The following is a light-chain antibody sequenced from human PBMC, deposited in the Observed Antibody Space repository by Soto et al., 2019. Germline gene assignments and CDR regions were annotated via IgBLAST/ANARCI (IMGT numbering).Light chain of an antibody. CDR3: AAWDDSLNGVV. Sequence: QPVLTQPPSASGTPGQRVTISWSGSGSNVGSDTVNWYQQLPGTAPKLLIYSINQRPSGVPDRFSGSKSGTSASLAISGLQSDDEADYYCAAWDDSLNGVVFGGGTKLTVL. CDR1: GSNVGSDT. CDR2: SIN. V-gene: IGLV1-44*01. J-gene: IGLJ2*01.